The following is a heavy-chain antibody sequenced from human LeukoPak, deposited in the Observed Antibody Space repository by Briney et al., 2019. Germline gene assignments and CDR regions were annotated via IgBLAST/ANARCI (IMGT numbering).Heavy chain of an antibody. J-gene: IGHJ6*02. CDR3: AAGRDGYNQAYYYYYGMDV. CDR2: ISSSGSTI. CDR1: GFTFSDYY. V-gene: IGHV3-11*01. Sequence: GGSLRLSCAASGFTFSDYYMSWIRQAPGKGLEWVSYISSSGSTIYYADSVKGRFTISRDNAKNSLYLQMNSLRAEDTAAYYCAAGRDGYNQAYYYYYGMDVWGQGTTVTVSS. D-gene: IGHD5-24*01.